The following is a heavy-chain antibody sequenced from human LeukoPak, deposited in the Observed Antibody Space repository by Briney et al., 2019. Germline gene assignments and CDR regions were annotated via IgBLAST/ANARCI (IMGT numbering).Heavy chain of an antibody. CDR3: ARDDMATNPLEFDY. J-gene: IGHJ4*02. V-gene: IGHV1-2*02. D-gene: IGHD5-24*01. Sequence: ASVKVSCKASGYILTAYYIHWVRQAPGQGLEWMGYINPNSGGTDYAQKFQGRVTMTRDTSISTAYMELSNLRSDDTAVYYCARDDMATNPLEFDYWGQGTLVTVSS. CDR1: GYILTAYY. CDR2: INPNSGGT.